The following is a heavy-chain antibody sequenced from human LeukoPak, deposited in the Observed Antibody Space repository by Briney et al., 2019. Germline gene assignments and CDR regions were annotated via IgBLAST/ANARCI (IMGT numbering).Heavy chain of an antibody. CDR1: GYTFTSYG. V-gene: IGHV1-69*13. CDR2: IIPIFGTA. J-gene: IGHJ2*01. CDR3: ARDWRYYDSSGYLGGHWYFDL. D-gene: IGHD3-22*01. Sequence: SVKVSCKASGYTFTSYGISWVRQAPGQGLEWMGGIIPIFGTANYTQKFQGRVTITADESTSTAYMELSSLRSEDTAVYYCARDWRYYDSSGYLGGHWYFDLWGRGTLVTVSS.